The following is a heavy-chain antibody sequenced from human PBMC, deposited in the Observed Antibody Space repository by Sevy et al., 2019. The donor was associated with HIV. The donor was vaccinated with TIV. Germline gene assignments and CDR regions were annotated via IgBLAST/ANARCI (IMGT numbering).Heavy chain of an antibody. CDR2: IYYSGST. Sequence: SETLSLTCTVSGGSISSYYWSWIRQPPGKGLEWIGYIYYSGSTNYNPSLKSRVTISVDTSKNQFSLKLSSVTAADTAVYYCARANRDYYDSSGYYFVGYYYYYMDVSGKGTAVTVSS. CDR3: ARANRDYYDSSGYYFVGYYYYYMDV. J-gene: IGHJ6*03. V-gene: IGHV4-59*01. D-gene: IGHD3-22*01. CDR1: GGSISSYY.